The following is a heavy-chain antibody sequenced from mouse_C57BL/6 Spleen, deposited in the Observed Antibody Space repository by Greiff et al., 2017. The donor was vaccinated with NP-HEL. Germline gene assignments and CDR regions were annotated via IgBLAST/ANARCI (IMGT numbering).Heavy chain of an antibody. J-gene: IGHJ3*01. D-gene: IGHD2-4*01. V-gene: IGHV14-4*01. CDR1: GFNIKDDY. CDR2: IDPENGDT. CDR3: TTGDYDGGSWFAY. Sequence: EVQLQQSGAELVRPGASVKLSCTASGFNIKDDYMHWVKQRPEQGLEWIGWIDPENGDTEYASKFQGKATITADTSSNTAYLQLSSLTSEDTAVYYCTTGDYDGGSWFAYWGQVTLVTVSA.